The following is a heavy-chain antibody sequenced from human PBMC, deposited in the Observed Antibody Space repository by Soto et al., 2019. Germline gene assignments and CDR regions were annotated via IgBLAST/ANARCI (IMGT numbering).Heavy chain of an antibody. CDR1: GGSISSSSYY. J-gene: IGHJ6*02. CDR2: IYYSGST. D-gene: IGHD3-10*01. CDR3: ATHSFGIGQYITMVRGASDYYYYYYGMDV. Sequence: PSETLSLTCTVSGGSISSSSYYWGWIRQPPGKGLEWIGSIYYSGSTYYNPSLKSRVTISVDTSKNQFSLKLSSVTAADTAVYYCATHSFGIGQYITMVRGASDYYYYYYGMDVWGQGTTVTVSS. V-gene: IGHV4-39*01.